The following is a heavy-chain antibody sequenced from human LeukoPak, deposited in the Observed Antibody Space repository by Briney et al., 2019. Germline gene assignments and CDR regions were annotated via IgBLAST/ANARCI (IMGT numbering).Heavy chain of an antibody. CDR2: ISGFNT. Sequence: GGTLRLSCTTSGFASSNYAMNCVRHTPRKGPEWVSGISGFNTYYAGSVKGRFTLFRDNYKNVLYLQMDRLRAEDTAVYSCAKDVCTSPSCLLYFDSWGQGTLVTVSS. V-gene: IGHV3-23*01. D-gene: IGHD2-8*01. CDR1: GFASSNYA. J-gene: IGHJ4*02. CDR3: AKDVCTSPSCLLYFDS.